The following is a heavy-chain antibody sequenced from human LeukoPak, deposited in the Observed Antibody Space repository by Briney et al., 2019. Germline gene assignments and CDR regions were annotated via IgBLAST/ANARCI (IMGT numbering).Heavy chain of an antibody. CDR1: GFTFSDFA. J-gene: IGHJ4*02. CDR3: TRGGLEDGDYIFDY. CDR2: IRCKAYGGTT. Sequence: QAGGSLRLSCTASGFTFSDFAMNWVRQAPGKGLEWVGFIRCKAYGGTTEYAASVKGRFTISRDDSKSIAYLQMISLKSEDAAVYYCTRGGLEDGDYIFDYWGQGTRVTVSS. V-gene: IGHV3-49*04. D-gene: IGHD4-17*01.